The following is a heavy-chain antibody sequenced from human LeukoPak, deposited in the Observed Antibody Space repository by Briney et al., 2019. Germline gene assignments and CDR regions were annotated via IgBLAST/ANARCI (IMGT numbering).Heavy chain of an antibody. V-gene: IGHV1-69*01. J-gene: IGHJ4*02. CDR1: GGTFSSYA. Sequence: ASVKVSCKASGGTFSSYAISWVRQAPGQGLDWMGGYIPIFGTSNYAQKFRGRVTITADESTSTAFMELSGLRSEDTAMYFCVREDLQTLDYWGQGTLVTVSS. CDR2: YIPIFGTS. D-gene: IGHD3-3*01. CDR3: VREDLQTLDY.